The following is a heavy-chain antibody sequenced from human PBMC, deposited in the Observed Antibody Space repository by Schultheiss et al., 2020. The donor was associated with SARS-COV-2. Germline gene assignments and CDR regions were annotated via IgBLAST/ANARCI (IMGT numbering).Heavy chain of an antibody. J-gene: IGHJ4*02. V-gene: IGHV4-30-2*01. CDR3: ARWGYGSGVFDY. CDR1: GGSISSGGYS. Sequence: SETLSLTFAVSGGSISSGGYSWSWIRQPPGKGLEWIGYIYHSGSTYYNPSLKSRVTISVDRSKNQFSLKLSSVTAADTAVYYCARWGYGSGVFDYWGQGTLVTVSS. CDR2: IYHSGST. D-gene: IGHD3-10*01.